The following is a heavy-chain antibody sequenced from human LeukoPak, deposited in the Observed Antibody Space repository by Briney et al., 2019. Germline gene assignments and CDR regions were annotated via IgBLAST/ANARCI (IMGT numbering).Heavy chain of an antibody. CDR1: GVSISSSNSY. CDR2: IYYSGNT. CDR3: ARQTGSGLFILP. Sequence: PSETLSLTCTVSGVSISSSNSYWGWIRQPPGKGLEWIGSIYYSGNTYYNASLKSQVTISIDTSKNQFSLKLTSVTAADTAVYYCARQTGSGLFILPGGQGTLVTVSS. V-gene: IGHV4-39*01. D-gene: IGHD3/OR15-3a*01. J-gene: IGHJ4*02.